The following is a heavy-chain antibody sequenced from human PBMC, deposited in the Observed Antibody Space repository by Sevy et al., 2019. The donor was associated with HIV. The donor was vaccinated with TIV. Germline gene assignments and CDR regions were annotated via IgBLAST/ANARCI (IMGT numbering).Heavy chain of an antibody. D-gene: IGHD1-7*01. CDR3: ARHNGNYDGFDP. CDR1: GYSISGGSY. CDR2: IYHSGTT. J-gene: IGHJ5*02. V-gene: IGHV4-38-2*01. Sequence: SETLSLTCAVSGYSISGGSYCGWIRQPPGKGLEWFGRIYHSGTTYYNPSLKSRVTIAVDTNNNHFFLKLSSVTAADRGVYYCARHNGNYDGFDPWGQGTLVTVSS.